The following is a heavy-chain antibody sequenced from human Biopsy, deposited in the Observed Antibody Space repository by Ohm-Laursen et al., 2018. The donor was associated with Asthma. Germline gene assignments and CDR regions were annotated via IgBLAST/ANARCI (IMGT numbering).Heavy chain of an antibody. CDR2: IYWDDDK. J-gene: IGHJ4*01. V-gene: IGHV2-5*02. CDR1: GFSLTQRGVG. Sequence: PTQTLTLTSSFSGFSLTQRGVGVGWIRQAPGKALEWLAVIYWDDDKRYSPSLRGRLTITTDTSKRQVLLALTNVDPVDTATYFCAHTVSSRYDYWGQGTRVSVSS. D-gene: IGHD6-6*01. CDR3: AHTVSSRYDY.